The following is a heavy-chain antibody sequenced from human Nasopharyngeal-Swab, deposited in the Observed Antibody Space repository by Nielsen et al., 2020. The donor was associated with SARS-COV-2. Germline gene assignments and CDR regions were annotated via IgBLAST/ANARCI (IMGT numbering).Heavy chain of an antibody. CDR3: ARGAITMVRGVIGTNAFDI. J-gene: IGHJ3*02. Sequence: GGSLRLSCAASGFTVSSNYMSWVRQAPGKGLEWVSVIYSGGNTNYADSVKARFTISRDNSKNTLYLQMNSLRAEDTAVYYCARGAITMVRGVIGTNAFDIWGQGTMVTVSS. D-gene: IGHD3-10*01. CDR1: GFTVSSNY. CDR2: IYSGGNT. V-gene: IGHV3-53*01.